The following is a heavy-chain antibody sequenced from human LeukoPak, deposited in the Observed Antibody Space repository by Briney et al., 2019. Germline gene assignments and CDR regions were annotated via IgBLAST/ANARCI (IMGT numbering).Heavy chain of an antibody. CDR1: GGAISSYY. CDR3: ASVSGGWYVNY. D-gene: IGHD6-19*01. V-gene: IGHV4-59*01. J-gene: IGHJ4*02. Sequence: SETLSLTCTVSGGAISSYYWSWIRQPPGKGLEWIGYIYYSGSTNYNPSIKSRGTISVDTSKNQFSLKLGSVTAADTAVYYCASVSGGWYVNYWGQGTLVTVSS. CDR2: IYYSGST.